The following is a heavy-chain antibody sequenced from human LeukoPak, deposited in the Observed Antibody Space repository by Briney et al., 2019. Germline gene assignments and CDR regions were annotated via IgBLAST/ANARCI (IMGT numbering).Heavy chain of an antibody. V-gene: IGHV3-11*01. CDR2: ISSSGSTI. CDR3: ARETVVPAALYYYYGMDV. D-gene: IGHD2-2*01. J-gene: IGHJ6*02. Sequence: GGSLRLSCAASGFTFSDYYMSWIRQAPGKGLEWVSYISSSGSTIYYADSVKGRFTISRDNAKNSLYLQMNSLRAEDTAVYYCARETVVPAALYYYYGMDVWGQGTTVTVSS. CDR1: GFTFSDYY.